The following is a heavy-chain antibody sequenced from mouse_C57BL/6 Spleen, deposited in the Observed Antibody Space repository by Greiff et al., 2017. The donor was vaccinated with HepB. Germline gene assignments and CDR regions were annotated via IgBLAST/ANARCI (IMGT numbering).Heavy chain of an antibody. D-gene: IGHD1-1*01. Sequence: EVMLVESGEGLVKPGGSLKLSCAASGFTFSSYAMSWVRQTPEKRLEWVAYISSGGDYIYYADTVKGRFTISRDNARNTLYLQMSSLKSEDTAMYYCTRVTTVVATEENYAMDYWGQGTSVTVSS. CDR3: TRVTTVVATEENYAMDY. CDR1: GFTFSSYA. V-gene: IGHV5-9-1*02. CDR2: ISSGGDYI. J-gene: IGHJ4*01.